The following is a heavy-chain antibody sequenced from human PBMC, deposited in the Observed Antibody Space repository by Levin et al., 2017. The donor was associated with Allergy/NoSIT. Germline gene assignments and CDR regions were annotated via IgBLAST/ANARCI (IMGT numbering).Heavy chain of an antibody. D-gene: IGHD2-2*01. Sequence: LSLTCAASGFPFSSYAMHWVRQAPGKGLEWVAAIWYDGSNQYYADSVTGRFTISRDNSKNMLYLQMNSLRAEDTAVYYCAREEDCSSSSCYRGAFDYWGQGTRVTVSS. J-gene: IGHJ4*02. CDR2: IWYDGSNQ. CDR1: GFPFSSYA. V-gene: IGHV3-33*01. CDR3: AREEDCSSSSCYRGAFDY.